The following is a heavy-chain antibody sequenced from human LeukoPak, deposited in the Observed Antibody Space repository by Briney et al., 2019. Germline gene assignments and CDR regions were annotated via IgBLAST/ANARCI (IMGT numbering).Heavy chain of an antibody. CDR3: ERVKIEGDFWSGYYYITFDY. CDR2: INHSGST. Sequence: KPSETLSLTCAVYGGSFSGYYWSWIRQPPGKGLEWIGEINHSGSTNYNPSLKSRVTISVDTSKNQFSLKLSSVTAADTAVYYCERVKIEGDFWSGYYYITFDYWGQGTLVTVSS. J-gene: IGHJ4*02. D-gene: IGHD3-3*01. V-gene: IGHV4-34*01. CDR1: GGSFSGYY.